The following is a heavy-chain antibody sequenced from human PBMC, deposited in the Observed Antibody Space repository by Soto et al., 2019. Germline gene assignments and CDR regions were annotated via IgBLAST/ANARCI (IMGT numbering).Heavy chain of an antibody. V-gene: IGHV3-23*01. J-gene: IGHJ4*02. CDR1: GFTFNNFA. CDR3: ARRPSEQRSFDY. CDR2: IFGTGDSP. Sequence: GGSLRLSCAASGFTFNNFAIHWVRQAPGKGLEWVSGIFGTGDSPDYADAVRGRFTISTDNSRNTLLLQMNGLRAEDTAIYYCARRPSEQRSFDYWGQGTQVTVSS. D-gene: IGHD6-25*01.